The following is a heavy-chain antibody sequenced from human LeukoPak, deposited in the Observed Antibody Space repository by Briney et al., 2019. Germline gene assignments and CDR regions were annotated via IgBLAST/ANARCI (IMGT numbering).Heavy chain of an antibody. CDR2: INPNSSGT. J-gene: IGHJ5*02. Sequence: GASVKVSCKASGYTFTGYYMHWVRQAPGQGLEWMGWINPNSSGTNYAQKFQGRVTMTRDTSISTAYMELSRLRSDDTAVYYCARDRRARNWNGWFDPWGQGTLVTVSS. CDR3: ARDRRARNWNGWFDP. V-gene: IGHV1-2*02. D-gene: IGHD1-1*01. CDR1: GYTFTGYY.